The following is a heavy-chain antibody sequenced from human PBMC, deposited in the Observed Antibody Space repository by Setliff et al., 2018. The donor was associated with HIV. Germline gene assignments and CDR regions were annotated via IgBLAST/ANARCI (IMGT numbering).Heavy chain of an antibody. V-gene: IGHV3-49*04. CDR2: IRSKAYGGTT. CDR3: TRATMYSSSWFAVYSYYGMDV. D-gene: IGHD6-13*01. CDR1: GFIFGDYT. J-gene: IGHJ6*02. Sequence: PGGSLRLSCTASGFIFGDYTMSWVRQAPGKGLEWVSFIRSKAYGGTTEYAASVKGRFTISRDDSKNIAYLQMNSLKTEDTAVYYCTRATMYSSSWFAVYSYYGMDVWGQGTTVTVSS.